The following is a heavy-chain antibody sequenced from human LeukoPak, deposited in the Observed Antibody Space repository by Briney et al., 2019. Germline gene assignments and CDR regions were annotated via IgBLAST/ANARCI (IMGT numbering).Heavy chain of an antibody. Sequence: PGGSLRLSCAVSRFTFSRSSMSWVRQAPGKGLEWVSYISSSSSTIYYADSVKGRFTISRDNAKTSLYLQMNSLRDEDTAVYYCARVGGYYDSSGYYYFLFDYWGQGSLVTVSS. V-gene: IGHV3-48*02. CDR1: RFTFSRSS. CDR2: ISSSSSTI. D-gene: IGHD3-22*01. J-gene: IGHJ4*02. CDR3: ARVGGYYDSSGYYYFLFDY.